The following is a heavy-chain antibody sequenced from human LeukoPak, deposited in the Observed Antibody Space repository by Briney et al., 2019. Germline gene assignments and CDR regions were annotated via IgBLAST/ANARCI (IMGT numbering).Heavy chain of an antibody. CDR2: ISAYNGNT. V-gene: IGHV1-18*01. CDR1: GYTFTSYG. Sequence: ASVKVSCKASGYTFTSYGISWVRQAPGQGLEWMGWISAYNGNTNYAQKLQGRVTMTTDTSTSTAYMELRSLRSDDTAVYYCAREVGQYDSGHGGDYWGQGTLVTVSS. D-gene: IGHD3-10*01. CDR3: AREVGQYDSGHGGDY. J-gene: IGHJ4*02.